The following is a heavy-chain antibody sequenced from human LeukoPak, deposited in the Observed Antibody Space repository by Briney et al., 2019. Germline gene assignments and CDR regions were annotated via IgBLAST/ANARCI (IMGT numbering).Heavy chain of an antibody. CDR1: GFTFTNYW. V-gene: IGHV3-74*01. CDR2: INNDGTGT. Sequence: GGSLRLSCAASGFTFTNYWMHWVRQVPGKGLVWVAGINNDGTGTIYADSVQGRFTISRDNAKNTVYLQMNTLRPEDTALYHCATVSEFWGQGTLVTVSS. J-gene: IGHJ4*02. CDR3: ATVSEF.